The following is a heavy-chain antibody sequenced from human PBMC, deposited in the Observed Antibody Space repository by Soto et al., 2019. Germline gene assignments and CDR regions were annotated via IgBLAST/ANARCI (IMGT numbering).Heavy chain of an antibody. V-gene: IGHV4-31*03. J-gene: IGHJ4*02. Sequence: PSETLSVTCTVSRVSISSGGYYWSWIRQHPGKALEWIGYIYYSGNTYYNPSLKSRVAILVDTSKNQCSLRRSSVTAADTAVYYCARPPGDYDASSGSLILDDWIQGTLST. CDR2: IYYSGNT. D-gene: IGHD3-22*01. CDR1: RVSISSGGYY. CDR3: ARPPGDYDASSGSLILDD.